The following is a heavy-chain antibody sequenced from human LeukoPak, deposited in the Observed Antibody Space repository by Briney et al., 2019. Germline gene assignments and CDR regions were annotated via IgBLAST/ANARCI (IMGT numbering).Heavy chain of an antibody. D-gene: IGHD3-10*01. Sequence: GASVKVSCTTSGGTFSSYAISWVRQAPGQGLEWMGRIIPILVIANYAHKFQGRVTITADKSTSTAYLELSSLRSEDTAVYYCARVSGFYGSGTFFDYWGQGTLVTVSS. CDR2: IIPILVIA. CDR3: ARVSGFYGSGTFFDY. J-gene: IGHJ4*02. CDR1: GGTFSSYA. V-gene: IGHV1-69*04.